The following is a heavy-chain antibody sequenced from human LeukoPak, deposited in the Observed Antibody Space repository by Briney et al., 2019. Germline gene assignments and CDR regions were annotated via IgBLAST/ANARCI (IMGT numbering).Heavy chain of an antibody. D-gene: IGHD3-10*01. Sequence: PSETLSLTCTVSGGSISGDYWSWVRQPAGKGLEWIGRVYTTGSTTYNPSLKSRVTMSIDTSKNQFSLRLTSVTAADTAMYYCARLRGGTYFDSWGQGTLVTVSS. J-gene: IGHJ4*02. CDR2: VYTTGST. CDR3: ARLRGGTYFDS. CDR1: GGSISGDY. V-gene: IGHV4-4*07.